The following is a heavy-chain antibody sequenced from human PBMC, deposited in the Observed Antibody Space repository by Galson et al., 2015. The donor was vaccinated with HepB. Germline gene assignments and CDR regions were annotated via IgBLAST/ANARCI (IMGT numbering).Heavy chain of an antibody. Sequence: SLRLSCAASGFTFSSYAMHWVRQAPGKGLEWVAVISYDGSNKYYADSVKGRFTISRDNSKNTLYLQMNSLRAEDTAVYYCATYCSSTSCYVWRRRTYYYYGMDVWGQGTTVTVSS. J-gene: IGHJ6*02. CDR3: ATYCSSTSCYVWRRRTYYYYGMDV. D-gene: IGHD2-2*01. V-gene: IGHV3-30-3*01. CDR2: ISYDGSNK. CDR1: GFTFSSYA.